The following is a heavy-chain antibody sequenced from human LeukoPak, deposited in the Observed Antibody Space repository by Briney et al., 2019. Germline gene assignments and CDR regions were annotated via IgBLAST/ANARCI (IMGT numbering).Heavy chain of an antibody. CDR1: GFTFSSYE. V-gene: IGHV3-48*03. D-gene: IGHD6-13*01. CDR3: AREGSSWSEGRLWYFDY. CDR2: ISSSGSTI. Sequence: GGSLRLSCAASGFTFSSYEMNWVRQAPGKGLEWVSYISSSGSTIYHADSVKGRFTISRDNAKNSLYLQMNSLRAEDTAVYYCAREGSSWSEGRLWYFDYWGQGTLVTVSS. J-gene: IGHJ4*02.